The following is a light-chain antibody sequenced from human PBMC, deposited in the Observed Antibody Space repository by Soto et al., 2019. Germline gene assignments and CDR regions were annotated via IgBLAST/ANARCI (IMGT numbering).Light chain of an antibody. CDR3: QQYSSYSVFT. J-gene: IGKJ3*01. CDR1: QGIGVW. V-gene: IGKV1-5*03. CDR2: QTS. Sequence: DIQMTQSPSTLSASVGDRVIITCRASQGIGVWLAWYQQKPGKAPKLLIYQTSTLESGVPSRFSGSGSGTEFTLTISCLQPDDFATYYCQQYSSYSVFTFGPATKVDIK.